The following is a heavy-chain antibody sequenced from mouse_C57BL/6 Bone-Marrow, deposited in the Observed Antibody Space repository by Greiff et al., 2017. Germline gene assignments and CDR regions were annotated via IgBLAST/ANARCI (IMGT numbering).Heavy chain of an antibody. CDR2: IWGGGST. CDR1: GFSLTSYG. V-gene: IGHV2-9*01. J-gene: IGHJ4*01. CDR3: AKRAVLLSYYYAMDY. Sequence: VHLVESGPGLVAPSQSLSITCTVSGFSLTSYGVDWVRQPPGKGLEWLGVIWGGGSTNYNSALMSRLSISKDNSKRQVFLKMNSLQTDDTAMYYCAKRAVLLSYYYAMDYWGQGTSVTVSS. D-gene: IGHD2-12*01.